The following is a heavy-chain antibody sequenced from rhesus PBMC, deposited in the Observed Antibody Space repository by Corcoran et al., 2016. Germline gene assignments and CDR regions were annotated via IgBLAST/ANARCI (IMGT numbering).Heavy chain of an antibody. V-gene: IGHV4S19*01. Sequence: QVQLQESGPGLVKPSETLSLTCAVSGDSISSSIWWTWIRQPPGKGLEWIGYISGSSGSTYYNPSLKSLVTISKDTSRNQLSLNLTSVTAADTAVYFCARAYYSGSGYYFNYWGQGVLVTVSS. CDR3: ARAYYSGSGYYFNY. D-gene: IGHD3-28*01. CDR2: ISGSSGST. CDR1: GDSISSSIW. J-gene: IGHJ4*01.